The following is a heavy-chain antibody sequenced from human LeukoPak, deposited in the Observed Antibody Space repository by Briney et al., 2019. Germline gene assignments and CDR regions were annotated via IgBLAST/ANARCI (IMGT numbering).Heavy chain of an antibody. Sequence: GGSLRLSCAASGFTFSSYGMSWVRQAPGKGLEWVSAISGSGGGTYHSDSVKGRFTISRDNSKDTLYLQMNSLRAEDTAVYYCAKDTTMIVVVSTPVDYWGQGTLVTVSS. CDR2: ISGSGGGT. V-gene: IGHV3-23*01. CDR1: GFTFSSYG. CDR3: AKDTTMIVVVSTPVDY. D-gene: IGHD3-22*01. J-gene: IGHJ4*02.